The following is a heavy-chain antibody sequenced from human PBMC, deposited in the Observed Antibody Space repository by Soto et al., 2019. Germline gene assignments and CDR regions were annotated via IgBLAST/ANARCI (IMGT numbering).Heavy chain of an antibody. CDR2: ISGSGGST. J-gene: IGHJ4*02. D-gene: IGHD2-2*01. V-gene: IGHV3-23*01. CDR3: AKDLPRWVVVVPAATDY. Sequence: EVQLLESGGGLVQPGGSLRLSCAASGFTFSSYAMSWVRQATGKGLEWVSAISGSGGSTYYADSVKGRFTISRDNSKNTRYLQMNSLRAEDTAVYYCAKDLPRWVVVVPAATDYWGQGTLVTVSS. CDR1: GFTFSSYA.